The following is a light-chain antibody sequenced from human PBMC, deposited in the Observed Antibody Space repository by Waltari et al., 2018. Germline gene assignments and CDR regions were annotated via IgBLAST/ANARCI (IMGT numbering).Light chain of an antibody. V-gene: IGKV1-39*01. CDR2: ASS. J-gene: IGKJ3*01. Sequence: DIQMTQSPSSLSASVGDRVIITCRASQNIDNYLNWYQQKPGKAPKLLIYASSNLQSGVPSRFSGDGSGTDFTLTISTLQPADFATYYCQQSSSSPSTFGPGTKVDVK. CDR3: QQSSSSPST. CDR1: QNIDNY.